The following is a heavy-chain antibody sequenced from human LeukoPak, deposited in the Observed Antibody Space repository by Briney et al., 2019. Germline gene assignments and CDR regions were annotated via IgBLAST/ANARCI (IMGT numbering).Heavy chain of an antibody. J-gene: IGHJ4*02. V-gene: IGHV4-39*01. CDR3: AKIIAVAGTVDY. D-gene: IGHD6-19*01. CDR1: GGSISSSSYY. Sequence: PSETLSLTCTVSGGSISSSSYYWGWIRQPPGKGLEWIGSIYYSGSTYYNPSLKSRVTISVDTSENQFSLKLSSVTAADTAVYYCAKIIAVAGTVDYWGQGTLVTVSS. CDR2: IYYSGST.